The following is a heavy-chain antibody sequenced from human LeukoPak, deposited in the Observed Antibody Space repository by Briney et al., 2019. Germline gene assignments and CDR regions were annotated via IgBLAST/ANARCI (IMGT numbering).Heavy chain of an antibody. Sequence: SETLSLTCTVSGGSISSHYWSWIRQPPGKGLEWIGYIYYSGSTNYNPSLKSRVTISVDTSKNQFSLKLSSVTAADTAVYYCARRASTVTTDYFDYWGQGTLATVSS. V-gene: IGHV4-59*08. CDR1: GGSISSHY. CDR2: IYYSGST. CDR3: ARRASTVTTDYFDY. D-gene: IGHD4-17*01. J-gene: IGHJ4*02.